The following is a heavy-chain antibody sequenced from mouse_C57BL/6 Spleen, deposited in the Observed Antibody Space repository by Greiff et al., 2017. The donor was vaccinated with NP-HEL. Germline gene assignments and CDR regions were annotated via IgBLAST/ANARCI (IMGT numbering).Heavy chain of an antibody. CDR3: ARGLHRYYFDY. J-gene: IGHJ2*01. CDR1: GYSITSGYY. CDR2: ISYDGSN. Sequence: VQLKESGPGLVKPSQSLSLTCSVTGYSITSGYYWNWIRQFPGNKLEWMGYISYDGSNNYNPSLKNRISITRDTSKNQFFLKLNSVTTEDTATYYCARGLHRYYFDYWGQGTTLTVSS. D-gene: IGHD6-1*01. V-gene: IGHV3-6*01.